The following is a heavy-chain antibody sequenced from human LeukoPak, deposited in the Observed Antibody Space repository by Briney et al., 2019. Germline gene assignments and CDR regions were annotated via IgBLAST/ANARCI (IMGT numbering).Heavy chain of an antibody. CDR2: IYTRGST. CDR3: ARDSGLRTVTLGNYYYYMDV. CDR1: GGSISSSSYY. J-gene: IGHJ6*03. Sequence: PSETLSLTCTVSGGSISSSSYYWGWIRQPAGKGLEWIGRIYTRGSTNYNPSLKSRVTISVDTSKNQFSLMLTSVTAADTAVYYCARDSGLRTVTLGNYYYYMDVWGKGTTVTISS. D-gene: IGHD4-17*01. V-gene: IGHV4-61*02.